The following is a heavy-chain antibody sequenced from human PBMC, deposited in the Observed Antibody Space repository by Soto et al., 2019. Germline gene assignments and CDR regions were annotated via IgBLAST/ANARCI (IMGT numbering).Heavy chain of an antibody. J-gene: IGHJ6*02. CDR3: ARVSDGSGSYYYYYYYGMDV. CDR2: IYYSGST. V-gene: IGHV4-31*03. D-gene: IGHD3-10*01. CDR1: GGSISSGGYY. Sequence: QVQLQESGPGLVKPSQTLSLTCTVSGGSISSGGYYWSWIRQHPGKGLEWIGYIYYSGSTYYNPSLKGRVTISVDTSKNQFSLKLSSVTAADTAVYYCARVSDGSGSYYYYYYYGMDVWGQGTTVTVSS.